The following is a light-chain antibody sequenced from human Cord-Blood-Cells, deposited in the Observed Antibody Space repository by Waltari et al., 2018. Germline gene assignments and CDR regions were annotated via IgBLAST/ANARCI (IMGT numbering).Light chain of an antibody. V-gene: IGKV1-33*01. CDR2: DAS. CDR3: QQYDNLLRT. J-gene: IGKJ1*01. CDR1: QDISNY. Sequence: DIQMTQSPSSLSASVGDSVTITCQASQDISNYLNWYQQKPGKAPKLLIYDASNLETGVPSRFSGSGSGTDFTFTISSLQPEDIATYYCQQYDNLLRTFGQGTKVEIK.